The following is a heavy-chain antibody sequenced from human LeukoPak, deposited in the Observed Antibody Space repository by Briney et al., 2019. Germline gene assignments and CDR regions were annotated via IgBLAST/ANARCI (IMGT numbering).Heavy chain of an antibody. CDR1: GGSFSGYY. CDR3: ARQARFGSSWPPRRGNWFDP. V-gene: IGHV4-34*01. J-gene: IGHJ5*02. CDR2: INHSGST. Sequence: SETLSLTCAVYGGSFSGYYWSWIRQPPGKGLEWIGEINHSGSTNYNPSLKSRVTISVDTSKNQFSLKLSSGTAADTAVYYCARQARFGSSWPPRRGNWFDPWGQGTLVTVSS. D-gene: IGHD6-13*01.